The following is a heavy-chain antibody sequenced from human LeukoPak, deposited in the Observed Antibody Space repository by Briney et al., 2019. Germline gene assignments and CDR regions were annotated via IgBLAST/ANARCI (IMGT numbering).Heavy chain of an antibody. D-gene: IGHD4-17*01. CDR1: GGTFSSYA. CDR2: IIPIFGTA. CDR3: ARNNMTTVIKGYNWFDP. Sequence: SVKVSCKASGGTFSSYAISWVRQAPGQGLEWMGGIIPIFGTANYAQKFQGRVTITADKSMSTAYMELSSLRSEDTAVYYCARNNMTTVIKGYNWFDPWGQGTLVTVSS. J-gene: IGHJ5*02. V-gene: IGHV1-69*06.